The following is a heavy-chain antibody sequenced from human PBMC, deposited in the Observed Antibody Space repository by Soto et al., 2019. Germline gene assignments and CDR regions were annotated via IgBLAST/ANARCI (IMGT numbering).Heavy chain of an antibody. Sequence: GESLKISGKGSGYSFTNHGISWVRQLPGKGLEWMGRIDPSASYTNFSPSFHGQVTISAAKSXTTTHLQWSSLTASDTAIYYCAASIISYGMDVWGQGTMVTVYS. CDR2: IDPSASYT. J-gene: IGHJ6*02. V-gene: IGHV5-10-1*04. CDR3: AASIISYGMDV. CDR1: GYSFTNHG.